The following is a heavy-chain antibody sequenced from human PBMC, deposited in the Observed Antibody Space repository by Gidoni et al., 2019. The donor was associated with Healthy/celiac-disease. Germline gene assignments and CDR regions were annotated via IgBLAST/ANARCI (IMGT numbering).Heavy chain of an antibody. CDR1: GGSISSGGYY. CDR2: IYYSGST. Sequence: QVQLQESGPGLVKPSQTLSLTCTVSGGSISSGGYYWSWIRQHPGKGLEWIGYIYYSGSTYYNPSLKSRVTISVDTSKNQFSLKLSSVTAADTAVYYCARGDIVVVPAAMYAFDIWGQGTMVTVSS. V-gene: IGHV4-31*03. D-gene: IGHD2-2*01. J-gene: IGHJ3*02. CDR3: ARGDIVVVPAAMYAFDI.